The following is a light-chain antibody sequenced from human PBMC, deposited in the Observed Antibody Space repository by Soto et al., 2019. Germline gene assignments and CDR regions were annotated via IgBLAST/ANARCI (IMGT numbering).Light chain of an antibody. V-gene: IGKV2-28*01. CDR2: LGS. CDR1: QSLRHSNGNNY. Sequence: DIVMTQSPLSLPVTPGEPASISCRSSQSLRHSNGNNYLDWYVQKPGQPPQLLIYLGSNRASGVPDRCSGSESGADFTLKISRVEAEDVGVYYCMQALQTPSFGQGTKLEI. CDR3: MQALQTPS. J-gene: IGKJ2*01.